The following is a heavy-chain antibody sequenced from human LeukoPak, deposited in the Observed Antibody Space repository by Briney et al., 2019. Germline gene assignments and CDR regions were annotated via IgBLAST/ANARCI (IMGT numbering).Heavy chain of an antibody. CDR2: ISYDGSNK. V-gene: IGHV3-30-3*01. Sequence: GRSLRLSCAASGFTFSSYAKHWVRQAPGKGLEWVAVISYDGSNKYYADSVKGRFTISRDNSKNTLYLQMNSLRAEDTAVYYCARDGYSGYDYWGQGTLVTVSS. CDR3: ARDGYSGYDY. J-gene: IGHJ4*02. D-gene: IGHD5-12*01. CDR1: GFTFSSYA.